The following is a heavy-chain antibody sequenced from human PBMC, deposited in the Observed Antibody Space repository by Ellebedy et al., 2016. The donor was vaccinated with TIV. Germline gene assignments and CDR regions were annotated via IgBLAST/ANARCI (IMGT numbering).Heavy chain of an antibody. CDR1: GYTFTNHF. V-gene: IGHV1-3*04. Sequence: ASVKVSXXASGYTFTNHFVHWVRQAPGQRLEWMGWISTGSGSTKYSQDFQGRVTIARDTSATAAYMELSSLRSEDTAVYYCVRGLYGMDVWGQGTTVTVSS. J-gene: IGHJ6*02. CDR2: ISTGSGST. CDR3: VRGLYGMDV.